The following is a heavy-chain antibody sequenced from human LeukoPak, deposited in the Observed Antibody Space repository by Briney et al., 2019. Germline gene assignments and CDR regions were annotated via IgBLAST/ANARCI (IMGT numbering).Heavy chain of an antibody. D-gene: IGHD6-13*01. V-gene: IGHV1-46*01. CDR2: ISPSGGST. Sequence: ASVKVSCKASGYTFTSYYMHWVRQAPGQGLEWMGIISPSGGSTSYAQKFQGRVTMTRDMSTSTVYMELSSLRSEDTAVYYCARSSSGIAAAGWFDPWGQGTLVTVSS. J-gene: IGHJ5*02. CDR3: ARSSSGIAAAGWFDP. CDR1: GYTFTSYY.